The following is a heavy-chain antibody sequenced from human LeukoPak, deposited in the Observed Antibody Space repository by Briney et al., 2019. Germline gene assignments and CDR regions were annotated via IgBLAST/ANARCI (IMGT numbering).Heavy chain of an antibody. CDR1: GFTFSDYY. J-gene: IGHJ4*02. CDR2: ISTSGTTT. Sequence: NPGGSLRLSCAASGFTFSDYYMSWIRQAPGKGLEWISYISTSGTTTYYADSVKGRFPISRDDAKNSLYLQMNSLRADDTALYYCARVRGSYSVDYWGQGTLVTVSS. V-gene: IGHV3-11*04. D-gene: IGHD3-10*01. CDR3: ARVRGSYSVDY.